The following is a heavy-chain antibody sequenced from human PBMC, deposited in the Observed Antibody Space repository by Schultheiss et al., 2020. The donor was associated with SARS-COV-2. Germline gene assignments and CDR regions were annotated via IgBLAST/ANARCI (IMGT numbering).Heavy chain of an antibody. CDR3: ARLLPSSMRAMDV. CDR1: GFPFSDHY. D-gene: IGHD2-2*01. V-gene: IGHV3-72*01. CDR2: SKNKANSYTT. Sequence: GGSLRLSCAASGFPFSDHYMDWVRQAPGRGLEWVGRSKNKANSYTTQYAASVTGRFTISRDNAKNSLYLQMNSLRAEDTAVYYCARLLPSSMRAMDVWGRGTTVTVSS. J-gene: IGHJ6*02.